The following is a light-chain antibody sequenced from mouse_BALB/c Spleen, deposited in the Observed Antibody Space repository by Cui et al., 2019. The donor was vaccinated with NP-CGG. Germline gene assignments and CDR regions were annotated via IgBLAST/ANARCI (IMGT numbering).Light chain of an antibody. CDR2: GTN. CDR3: ALWYSNHWV. J-gene: IGLJ1*01. CDR1: TGAVTTSNY. Sequence: QAVVTQESALTTSPGETVTLTCRSSTGAVTTSNYANGVQEKRDHLVTGLIGGTNNRAPGVPARFSGSLMGDKAALTITGAQTEDEAIYFCALWYSNHWVFGGGTKLTVL. V-gene: IGLV1*01.